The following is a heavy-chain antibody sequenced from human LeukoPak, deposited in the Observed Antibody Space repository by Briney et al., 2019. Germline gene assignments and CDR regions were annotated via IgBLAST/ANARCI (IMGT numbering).Heavy chain of an antibody. V-gene: IGHV3-23*01. CDR3: AKAPTMSTVSS. CDR2: ISGSGGST. J-gene: IGHJ5*02. Sequence: GGSLRLACAASGFTFSSYAMSWVRQAPGKGLEWVSAISGSGGSTYYADSVKGRFTISRDNSKNTLYLQMNSLRAEDTPVYYCAKAPTMSTVSSWGQGTLVTVSS. D-gene: IGHD4-17*01. CDR1: GFTFSSYA.